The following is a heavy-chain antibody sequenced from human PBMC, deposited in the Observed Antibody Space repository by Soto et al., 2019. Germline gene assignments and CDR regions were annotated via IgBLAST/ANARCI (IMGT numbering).Heavy chain of an antibody. Sequence: QVQLVQSGAEVKRPGASVKVSCKASGYTFTKYDISWVRQAPGQGLEWLGFISPNSGRPSSAQKFEGRVTMTTDTSTTTSYLELRSLRSDDTAVYYCVRQYYDFWTDYPDFDYWGQGTLVTVSS. CDR3: VRQYYDFWTDYPDFDY. V-gene: IGHV1-18*04. J-gene: IGHJ4*02. D-gene: IGHD3-3*01. CDR1: GYTFTKYD. CDR2: ISPNSGRP.